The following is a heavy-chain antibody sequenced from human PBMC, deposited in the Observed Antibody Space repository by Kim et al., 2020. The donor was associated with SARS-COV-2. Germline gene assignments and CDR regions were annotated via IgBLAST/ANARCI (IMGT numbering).Heavy chain of an antibody. V-gene: IGHV1-69*13. J-gene: IGHJ4*02. CDR3: ARGPEYYDILTGYYEGDY. Sequence: SVKVSCKASGGTFSSYAISWVRQAPGQGLEWMGGIIPIFGTANYAQKFQGRVTITADESTSTAYMELSSLRSEDTAVYYCARGPEYYDILTGYYEGDYWGQGTLVTVSS. CDR2: IIPIFGTA. CDR1: GGTFSSYA. D-gene: IGHD3-9*01.